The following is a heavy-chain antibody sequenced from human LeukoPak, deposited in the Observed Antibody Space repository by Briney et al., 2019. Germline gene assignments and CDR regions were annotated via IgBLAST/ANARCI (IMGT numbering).Heavy chain of an antibody. Sequence: GESLKIACQGFGYSFTNYWISWVRQVPGKGLEWMGRIDPSVSHVNYSPSFQGQVTISADRPTSTAYLQWDSLKASDTAIYYCARQQFDYSLGRPEWFDPWGQGTLVTVSS. CDR1: GYSFTNYW. V-gene: IGHV5-10-1*01. J-gene: IGHJ5*02. D-gene: IGHD3-9*01. CDR2: IDPSVSHV. CDR3: ARQQFDYSLGRPEWFDP.